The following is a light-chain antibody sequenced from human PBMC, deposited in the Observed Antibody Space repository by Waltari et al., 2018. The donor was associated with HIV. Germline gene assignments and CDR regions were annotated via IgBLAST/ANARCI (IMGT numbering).Light chain of an antibody. V-gene: IGKV1-12*01. CDR2: VAS. CDR1: QGIGTW. J-gene: IGKJ2*01. Sequence: IQMTQSPFFVSASVGDADNITYQARQGIGTWLAWYQQTSGQVPQRMMYVASSLQLGVASRFSGSMSGTNFTLTSNDLPPDDSAKYYCQQTYSFPHTFGQGTKLE. CDR3: QQTYSFPHT.